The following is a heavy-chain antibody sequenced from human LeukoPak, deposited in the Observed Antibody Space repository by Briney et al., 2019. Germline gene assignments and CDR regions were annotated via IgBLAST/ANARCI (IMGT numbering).Heavy chain of an antibody. D-gene: IGHD3-3*01. J-gene: IGHJ1*01. Sequence: GASVKVSCKASGYTFTSYAMHWVRQAPGQRLEWMGWINAGNGNTKYSQKFQGRVTITRDTSASTAYMDLSSVSSEDTAVDYCTRGGRVACTHKYFQHWGQGTLVTVSS. V-gene: IGHV1-3*01. CDR2: INAGNGNT. CDR1: GYTFTSYA. CDR3: TRGGRVACTHKYFQH.